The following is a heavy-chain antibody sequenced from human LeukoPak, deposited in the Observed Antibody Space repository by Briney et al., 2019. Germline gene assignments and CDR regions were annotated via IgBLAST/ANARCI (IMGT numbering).Heavy chain of an antibody. CDR2: INWNGGGT. CDR1: GFTFDDHG. D-gene: IGHD6-19*01. V-gene: IGHV3-20*04. CDR3: AATYSSGWYSHSDY. Sequence: GGSLRLSCAASGFTFDDHGMSWVRQAPGKGPEWVSGINWNGGGTAYAASVKGRFTISRDNAKNSLYLQMNSLRAEDTALYYCAATYSSGWYSHSDYWGQGTLVTVSS. J-gene: IGHJ4*02.